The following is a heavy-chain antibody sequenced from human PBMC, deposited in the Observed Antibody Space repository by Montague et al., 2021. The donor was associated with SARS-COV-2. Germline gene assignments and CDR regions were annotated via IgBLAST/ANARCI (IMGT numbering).Heavy chain of an antibody. CDR3: ARMVMGGAEDYFDS. CDR1: GGSFNSFY. Sequence: SETLSLTCSMSGGSFNSFYWSWVRQPPGKGLEWIGYFFRSGSTSYNPSLNDRVTISPDTSKTHLFLTVTSVTPADTAVYFCARMVMGGAEDYFDSWGQGILVTVSS. D-gene: IGHD2-21*01. V-gene: IGHV4-4*08. CDR2: FFRSGST. J-gene: IGHJ4*02.